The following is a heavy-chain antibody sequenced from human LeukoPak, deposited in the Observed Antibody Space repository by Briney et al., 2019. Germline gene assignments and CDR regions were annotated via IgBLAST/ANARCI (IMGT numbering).Heavy chain of an antibody. CDR2: ISSSSSYI. CDR1: GFTFSSYS. D-gene: IGHD1-26*01. Sequence: GGSLRLSCAASGFTFSSYSMNWVRQAPGKGLEWVSSISSSSSYIYYADSVKGRFTISRDNAKNSLYLQMNSLRAEDTAVYYCARDEQRSGSYSGYWGQGTLVTVSS. V-gene: IGHV3-21*01. CDR3: ARDEQRSGSYSGY. J-gene: IGHJ4*02.